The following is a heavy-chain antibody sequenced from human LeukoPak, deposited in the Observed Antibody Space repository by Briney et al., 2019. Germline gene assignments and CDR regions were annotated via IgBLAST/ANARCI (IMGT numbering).Heavy chain of an antibody. CDR1: GYTFANYG. CDR2: INPNSGGT. V-gene: IGHV1-2*02. J-gene: IGHJ4*02. CDR3: ASDLPERLDY. Sequence: ASVKVSCKASGYTFANYGIGWVRQAPGQGLEWMGWINPNSGGTNYAQKFQGRVTMTRDTSISTAYMELSRLRSDDTAVYYCASDLPERLDYWGQGTLVTVSS.